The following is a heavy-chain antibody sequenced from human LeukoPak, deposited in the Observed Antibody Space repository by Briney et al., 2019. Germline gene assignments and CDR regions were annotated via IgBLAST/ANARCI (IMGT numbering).Heavy chain of an antibody. CDR1: GFTFSSYA. V-gene: IGHV3-23*01. D-gene: IGHD6-19*01. Sequence: GGSLRLSCAASGFTFSSYAMSWVRQAPGKGLEWVSAISGSGGSTYYADSVKGRSTISRDNSKNTLYLQMNSLRAEDTAVYYCAKRVRADPKFYYFDYWGQGTLVTVSS. J-gene: IGHJ4*02. CDR2: ISGSGGST. CDR3: AKRVRADPKFYYFDY.